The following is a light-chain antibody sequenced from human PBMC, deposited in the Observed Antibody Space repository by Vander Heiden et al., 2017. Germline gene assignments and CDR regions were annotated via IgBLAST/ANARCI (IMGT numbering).Light chain of an antibody. CDR3: QQCGSSHLYT. CDR1: QSVSSSC. CDR2: GAS. Sequence: EIVFTQSPRTLSLSPVERANLSCRASQSVSSSCLGWYQQKPGQAPRLLIYGASSRATGIPDRFSGSGYGTDFTLTISRLGPEDFAVYYCQQCGSSHLYTFGQGTRLEIK. V-gene: IGKV3-20*01. J-gene: IGKJ2*01.